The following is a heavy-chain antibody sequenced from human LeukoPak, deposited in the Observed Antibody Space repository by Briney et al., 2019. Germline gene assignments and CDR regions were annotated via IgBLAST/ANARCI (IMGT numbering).Heavy chain of an antibody. D-gene: IGHD6-13*01. CDR3: ARVMRYDFSSCDY. V-gene: IGHV4-39*07. J-gene: IGHJ4*02. CDR1: GGSISSSSYY. CDR2: IYYSGST. Sequence: PSETLSLTCTVSGGSISSSSYYWGWIRQPPGKGLEWIGSIYYSGSTYYNPSLKSRISISVDTSKNQFSLRLSSVTAADTAVYFCARVMRYDFSSCDYWGQGTLVTVSS.